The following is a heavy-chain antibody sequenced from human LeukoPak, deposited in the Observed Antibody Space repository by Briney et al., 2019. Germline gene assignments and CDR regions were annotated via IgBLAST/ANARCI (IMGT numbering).Heavy chain of an antibody. V-gene: IGHV4-39*01. CDR1: GGSLSSRAYY. J-gene: IGHJ5*02. Sequence: SETLSLTCTVSGGSLSSRAYYWGWLRQPPGKGLEYIGSIYFGSTFYNPSLKSRVTISVDTSKDQFSLNLTSVTAADTALYYCARHPPTNNWFDPWGQGILVTVPS. CDR2: IYFGST. CDR3: ARHPPTNNWFDP.